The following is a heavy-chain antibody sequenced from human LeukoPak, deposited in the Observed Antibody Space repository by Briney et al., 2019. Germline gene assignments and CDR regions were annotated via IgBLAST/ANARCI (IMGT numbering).Heavy chain of an antibody. D-gene: IGHD6-6*01. CDR2: IYHSGST. V-gene: IGHV4-38-2*02. Sequence: SETLSLTCSFSGYSISSGYYWGWIRQPPGQGLEWIGNIYHSGSTNYNPSLKSRVTISVDTSKNQFSLKLSSVTAADTAVYYCARGIAAHRAIDYWGQGTLVTVSS. CDR3: ARGIAAHRAIDY. CDR1: GYSISSGYY. J-gene: IGHJ4*02.